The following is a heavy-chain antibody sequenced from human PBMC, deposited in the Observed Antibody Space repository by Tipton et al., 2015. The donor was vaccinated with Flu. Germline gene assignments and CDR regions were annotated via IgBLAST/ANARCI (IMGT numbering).Heavy chain of an antibody. CDR3: ARRSFSNYVSEPKNWFDV. D-gene: IGHD4-11*01. V-gene: IGHV4-38-2*01. Sequence: LRLSCSVSGDSVRSDDYWVWIRQSPGKGLEWIGNRYHTGNTYYNPTLKSRAPISVDRSKNQFSLKLNSVTAADTAVYFCARRSFSNYVSEPKNWFDVWGRGSLVNVSS. J-gene: IGHJ5*02. CDR1: GDSVRSDDY. CDR2: RYHTGNT.